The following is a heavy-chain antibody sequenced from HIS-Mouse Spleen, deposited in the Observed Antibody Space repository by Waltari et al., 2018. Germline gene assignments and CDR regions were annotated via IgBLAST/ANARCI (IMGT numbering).Heavy chain of an antibody. Sequence: QLQLQESGPGLVKPSETLSLTCTVSGGSISRISYYWGRIRQPPGKGLEWIGSIYYSGSTYYNPSLKSRVTISVDTSKNQFSLKLSSVTAADTAVYYCAREIPYSSSWYDWYFDLWGRGTLVTVSS. J-gene: IGHJ2*01. CDR3: AREIPYSSSWYDWYFDL. CDR2: IYYSGST. D-gene: IGHD6-13*01. V-gene: IGHV4-39*07. CDR1: GGSISRISYY.